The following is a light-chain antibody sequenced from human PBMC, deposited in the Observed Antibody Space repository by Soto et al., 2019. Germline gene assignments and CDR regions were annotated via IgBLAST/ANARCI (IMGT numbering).Light chain of an antibody. V-gene: IGKV1-39*01. CDR2: DAS. CDR1: QSISSY. Sequence: DIQMTQSPSSLSASVGDRVTITCRASQSISSYLNWYQQKPGKAPKLLIYDASSLQSGVTSRFSGSGSGTDFTLTSSSLQPEDFATYYCQQSYSTPYTFGQGTKLEIK. CDR3: QQSYSTPYT. J-gene: IGKJ2*01.